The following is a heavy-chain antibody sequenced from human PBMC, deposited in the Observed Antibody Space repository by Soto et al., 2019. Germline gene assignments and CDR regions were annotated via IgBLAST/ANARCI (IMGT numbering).Heavy chain of an antibody. V-gene: IGHV3-21*01. J-gene: IGHJ5*02. CDR3: ARDHVVVVADNWFDP. Sequence: PGGSLRLSCAASGFTFSSYSMNWVRQAPGKGLEWVSSISSSSSYIYYADSVKGRFTISRDNAENSLYLQMNSLRAEDTAVYYCARDHVVVVADNWFDPWGQGTLVTVSS. CDR1: GFTFSSYS. CDR2: ISSSSSYI. D-gene: IGHD2-15*01.